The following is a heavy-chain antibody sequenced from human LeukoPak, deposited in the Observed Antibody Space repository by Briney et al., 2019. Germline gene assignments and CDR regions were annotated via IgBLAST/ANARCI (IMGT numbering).Heavy chain of an antibody. CDR1: GFTFSSYD. V-gene: IGHV3-23*01. CDR2: IIPSGGST. Sequence: GGSLRLSCAASGFTFSSYDMSWVRRVPGKGLEWVSAIIPSGGSTYYADSVKGRFTISRDNSKNTLYLQMNSLRAEDTAVYYCGRDRGGGFDYWGQGTLVTVSS. D-gene: IGHD3-10*01. CDR3: GRDRGGGFDY. J-gene: IGHJ4*02.